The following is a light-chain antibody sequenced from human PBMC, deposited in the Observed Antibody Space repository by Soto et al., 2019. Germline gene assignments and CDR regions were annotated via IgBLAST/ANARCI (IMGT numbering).Light chain of an antibody. Sequence: EIVLTQSPATLSLSPGERATLSCRASQSVSSYLAWYQQKPGQAPRLLIYDASNRATGIPARFSGSGSGADFTLTSSSLEPEDFVIYYCQQRSNWPLTFGGGTKVEI. V-gene: IGKV3-11*01. CDR1: QSVSSY. CDR2: DAS. CDR3: QQRSNWPLT. J-gene: IGKJ4*01.